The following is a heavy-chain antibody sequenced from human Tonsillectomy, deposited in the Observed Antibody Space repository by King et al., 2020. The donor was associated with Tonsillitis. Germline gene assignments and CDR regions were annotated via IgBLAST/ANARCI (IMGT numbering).Heavy chain of an antibody. CDR2: ISSSSSYI. Sequence: VQLVESGGGLVKPGGSLRLSCAASGFTFSSYSMNWVRQAPGKGLEWVSSISSSSSYIYYADSVKSRFTISRDNAKNSLYLQMNSLRAEDTAVYYCAREEYSSGWYVGYYFDYWGQGTLVTVSS. CDR3: AREEYSSGWYVGYYFDY. D-gene: IGHD6-19*01. CDR1: GFTFSSYS. J-gene: IGHJ4*02. V-gene: IGHV3-21*01.